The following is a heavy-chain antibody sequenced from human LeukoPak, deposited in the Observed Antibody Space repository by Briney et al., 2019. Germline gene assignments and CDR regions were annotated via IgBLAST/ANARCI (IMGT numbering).Heavy chain of an antibody. CDR2: IYYSGST. CDR1: GGSISSSSYY. CDR3: ARQNYDFWSGYSPNWFDP. Sequence: SETLSLTCTVSGGSISSSSYYWGWIRQPPGKGPEWIGSIYYSGSTYYNPSLKSRVTISVDTSKNQFSLKLSSVTAADTAVYYCARQNYDFWSGYSPNWFDPWGQGTLVTVSS. V-gene: IGHV4-39*01. J-gene: IGHJ5*02. D-gene: IGHD3-3*01.